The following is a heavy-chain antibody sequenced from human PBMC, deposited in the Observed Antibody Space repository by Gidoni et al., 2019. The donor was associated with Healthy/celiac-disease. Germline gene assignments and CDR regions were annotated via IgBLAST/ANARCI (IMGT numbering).Heavy chain of an antibody. D-gene: IGHD4-4*01. CDR1: GGSISSSS. CDR3: AAVNAEGWFDP. J-gene: IGHJ5*02. Sequence: QVQLQESGPGLVKPSETLSLTCTGSGGSISSSSWSWIRQPPGKGLEWIGYIFYSGSTNYNPSLKSRVTISVDTSKNQFSLKLSSVTAADTAVYYCAAVNAEGWFDPWGQGTLVTVSS. CDR2: IFYSGST. V-gene: IGHV4-59*01.